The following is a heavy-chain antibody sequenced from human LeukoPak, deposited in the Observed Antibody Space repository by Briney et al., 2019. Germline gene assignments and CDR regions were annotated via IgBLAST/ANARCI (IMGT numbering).Heavy chain of an antibody. CDR2: INHSGGT. J-gene: IGHJ4*02. CDR1: GGSFSGYY. V-gene: IGHV4-34*01. D-gene: IGHD6-19*01. Sequence: SETLSLTCAVYGGSFSGYYWSWIRQPPGKGLERIGEINHSGGTNYNPSLKSRVTISVDTSKNQFSLKLSSVTAADTAVYYCARGAVGIAVAGTKIDYWGQGTLVTVSS. CDR3: ARGAVGIAVAGTKIDY.